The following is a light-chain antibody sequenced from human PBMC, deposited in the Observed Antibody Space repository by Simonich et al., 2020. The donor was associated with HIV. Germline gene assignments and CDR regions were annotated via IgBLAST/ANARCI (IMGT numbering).Light chain of an antibody. V-gene: IGKV1-8*01. Sequence: AIRMTQSPSSLSASTGDRVTITCRASQNIRSYLAWYQQKPGKAPKLLIYAASTLQSGVPSRFSGSGYGTEFTLIISSLQPDDFATYYCQQYNNYPKTFGQGTKVEIK. J-gene: IGKJ1*01. CDR1: QNIRSY. CDR3: QQYNNYPKT. CDR2: AAS.